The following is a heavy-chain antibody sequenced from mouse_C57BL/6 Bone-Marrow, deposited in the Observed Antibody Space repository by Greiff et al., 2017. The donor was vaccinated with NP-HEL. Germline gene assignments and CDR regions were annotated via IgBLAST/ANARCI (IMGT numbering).Heavy chain of an antibody. CDR3: ARELRLRAMDY. CDR1: GYSFTGYY. V-gene: IGHV1-43*01. Sequence: EVQLVESGPELVKPGASVKISCKASGYSFTGYYMHWVKQSSEKSLEWIGEINPSTGGTSYNQKFKGKATLTVDKSSSTAYMQLKSLTSEDSAVYYCARELRLRAMDYWGQGTSVTVSS. D-gene: IGHD3-2*02. J-gene: IGHJ4*01. CDR2: INPSTGGT.